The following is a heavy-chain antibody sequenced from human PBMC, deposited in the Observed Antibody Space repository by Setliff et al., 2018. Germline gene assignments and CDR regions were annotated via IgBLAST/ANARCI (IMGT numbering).Heavy chain of an antibody. V-gene: IGHV1-8*02. CDR2: INPNSGNT. Sequence: ASVKVSCKASGYTFTNYDINWVRQATGQGLEWMGWINPNSGNTGYAHNFQGRVTMTRNTSISTAYMELSSLRFEDTAVYYCARGPRHNFWSGYYLVAVNYWGQGTLVTVSS. CDR1: GYTFTNYD. D-gene: IGHD3-3*01. J-gene: IGHJ4*02. CDR3: ARGPRHNFWSGYYLVAVNY.